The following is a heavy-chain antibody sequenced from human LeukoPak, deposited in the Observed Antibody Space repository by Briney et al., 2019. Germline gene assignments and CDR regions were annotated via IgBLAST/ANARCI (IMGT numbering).Heavy chain of an antibody. CDR1: GGSFSGYF. CDR3: ARGQYYYGSGWINWFDP. D-gene: IGHD3-10*01. Sequence: SETLSLTCAVHGGSFSGYFWSWIRQPPGKGLEWIGEINHSGSTNYNPSLKSRITISVDTSKNQFSLKLTSVTAANTAVYYCARGQYYYGSGWINWFDPWGQGTLVTVSS. CDR2: INHSGST. J-gene: IGHJ5*02. V-gene: IGHV4-34*01.